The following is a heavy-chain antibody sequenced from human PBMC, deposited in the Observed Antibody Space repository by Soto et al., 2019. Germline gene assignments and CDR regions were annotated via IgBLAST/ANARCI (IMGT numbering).Heavy chain of an antibody. V-gene: IGHV1-69*02. Sequence: SVKVSCKTSGGTFSSYTISWVRQAPGQGLEWMGRIIPILGIANYAQKFQGRVTITADKSTSTAYMELSSLRSEDTAVYYCARGDSVVVTAIRGDYFQHWGQGTLVTVSS. CDR3: ARGDSVVVTAIRGDYFQH. J-gene: IGHJ1*01. D-gene: IGHD2-21*02. CDR2: IIPILGIA. CDR1: GGTFSSYT.